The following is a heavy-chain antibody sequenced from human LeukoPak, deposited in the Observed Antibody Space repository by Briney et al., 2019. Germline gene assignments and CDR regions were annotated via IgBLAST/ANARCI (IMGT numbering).Heavy chain of an antibody. D-gene: IGHD2-21*02. J-gene: IGHJ6*02. CDR2: ISYDGSNK. CDR3: EKELRGCGCPGGMDY. CDR1: GLTFSSYG. V-gene: IGHV3-30*18. Sequence: GGSLRLSCAASGLTFSSYGMHWVRQAPGKGLEWVAVISYDGSNKYYADSVKGRFTISRDNSKNTQYLQMNSLRAEDTAVYDYEKELRGCGCPGGMDYWGQGTTVTVSS.